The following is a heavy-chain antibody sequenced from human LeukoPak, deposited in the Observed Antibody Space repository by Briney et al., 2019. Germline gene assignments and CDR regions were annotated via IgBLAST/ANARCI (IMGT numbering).Heavy chain of an antibody. V-gene: IGHV4-4*07. D-gene: IGHD4-11*01. J-gene: IGHJ6*03. Sequence: TSETLSLTCTVSGGSISSYYWSWIRQPAGKGLEWIGRIYTSGSTNYNPSLKSRVTMSVDTSKNQFSLKLSSVTAADTAVYYCARSTVRGGYYYYYYMDVWGKGTTVTVSS. CDR3: ARSTVRGGYYYYYYMDV. CDR2: IYTSGST. CDR1: GGSISSYY.